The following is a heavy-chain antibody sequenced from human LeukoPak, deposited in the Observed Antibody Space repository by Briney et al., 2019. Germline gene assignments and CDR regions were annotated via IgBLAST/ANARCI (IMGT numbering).Heavy chain of an antibody. CDR1: GGTFSSYA. J-gene: IGHJ5*02. Sequence: SVKLSCKASGGTFSSYAISWVRQAPGQGLEWMGGIIPIFGTANYAQKFQGRVTITADESTSTAYMELSSLRSEDTAVYYCARDPSYYYGSGVPGGGWFDPWGQGTLVTVSS. CDR3: ARDPSYYYGSGVPGGGWFDP. CDR2: IIPIFGTA. V-gene: IGHV1-69*01. D-gene: IGHD3-10*01.